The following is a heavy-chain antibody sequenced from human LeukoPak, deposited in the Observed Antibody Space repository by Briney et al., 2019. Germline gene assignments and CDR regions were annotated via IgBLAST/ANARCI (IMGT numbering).Heavy chain of an antibody. D-gene: IGHD6-19*01. Sequence: SETLSLTCGVSGVPFGNYYWSWVRQSPTQGLEWIGEINHSGYTNYNPSLKSRVTMSIDTSKNQFSLKLTFVTAADAGVYYCTRAVAGHPDWGQGTLVTVSS. CDR2: INHSGYT. V-gene: IGHV4-34*01. CDR3: TRAVAGHPD. J-gene: IGHJ4*02. CDR1: GVPFGNYY.